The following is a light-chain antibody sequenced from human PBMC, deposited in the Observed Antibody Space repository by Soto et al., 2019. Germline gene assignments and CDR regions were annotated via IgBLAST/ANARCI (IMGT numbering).Light chain of an antibody. J-gene: IGKJ4*01. V-gene: IGKV1-12*01. CDR2: AAS. CDR1: QAITNW. CDR3: QQANSFPLT. Sequence: DIQMTQSPSSVSASIGDRVTITCRASQAITNWLAWYQQKPGKAPKLLIYAASSLQSGVPSRFSGSGSGTDFTLTISSLQPEDFATYYCQQANSFPLTVGGWTKVEIK.